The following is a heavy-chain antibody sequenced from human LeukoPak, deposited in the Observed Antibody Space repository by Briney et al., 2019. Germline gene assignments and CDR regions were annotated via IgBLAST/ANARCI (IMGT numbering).Heavy chain of an antibody. CDR1: GGSISSSSHY. D-gene: IGHD1-1*01. CDR2: IDYSEST. Sequence: SETLSLTCTVSGGSISSSSHYWGWIRQPPGKGLEWIGSIDYSESTYYNSSLKSRVTISVDTSKNHFSLKLSSVTAADTAVYYCARVSWSPGTSYYYMDVWGKGTTVTVSS. CDR3: ARVSWSPGTSYYYMDV. J-gene: IGHJ6*03. V-gene: IGHV4-39*07.